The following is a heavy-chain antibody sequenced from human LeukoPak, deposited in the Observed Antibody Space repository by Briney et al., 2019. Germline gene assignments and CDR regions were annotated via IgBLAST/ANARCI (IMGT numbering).Heavy chain of an antibody. Sequence: SETLSITCTVSGGSISSGGYYWSWIRQHPGKGLEWIGYIYYSGSTYYNPSLKSRVTISVDTSKNQFSLKLSSVTAADTAVYYCARVGYGDYVDYRGQGTLVTVSS. D-gene: IGHD4-17*01. CDR2: IYYSGST. V-gene: IGHV4-31*03. CDR3: ARVGYGDYVDY. CDR1: GGSISSGGYY. J-gene: IGHJ4*02.